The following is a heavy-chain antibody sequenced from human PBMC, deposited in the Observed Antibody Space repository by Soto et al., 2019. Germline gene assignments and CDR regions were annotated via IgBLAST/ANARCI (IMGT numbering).Heavy chain of an antibody. J-gene: IGHJ4*02. CDR2: LIPIFGTT. V-gene: IGHV1-69*01. Sequence: QLQLGQSGAEVKKTGSSVKVSCKASGGTVNTYEITGVRQAPGRGPEWMGGLIPIFGTTTYAESFQGRLTITADESKRTVYMDLRSLTFEDTAGYYCARVDGYKTFDYWGKGTLVTVSS. CDR1: GGTVNTYE. D-gene: IGHD5-12*01. CDR3: ARVDGYKTFDY.